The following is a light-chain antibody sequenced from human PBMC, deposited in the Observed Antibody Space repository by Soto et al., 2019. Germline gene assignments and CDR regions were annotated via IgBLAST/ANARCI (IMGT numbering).Light chain of an antibody. CDR3: QQSYTAPLT. V-gene: IGKV1-39*01. Sequence: DLQMTQSPSSLSASVGDRVTITCRASQSISSYLNWYQQKPGKAPKLLIYAASSLQRGVPSRFSDSGSGTDITLTIISLQPEDFAAYYCQQSYTAPLTFGGGTKVYLK. CDR1: QSISSY. J-gene: IGKJ4*01. CDR2: AAS.